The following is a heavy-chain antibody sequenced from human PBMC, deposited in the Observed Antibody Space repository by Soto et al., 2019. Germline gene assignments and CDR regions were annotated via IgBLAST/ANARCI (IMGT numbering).Heavy chain of an antibody. CDR1: GYTFTSYA. Sequence: ASVKVSCKASGYTFTSYAMHWVRQAPGQRLEWMGWINAGNGNTKYSQKFQGRVTITRDTSASTAYMELSSLRSEDTAVYYCARDLAAPGWFDPWGQGTLVTVSS. CDR2: INAGNGNT. J-gene: IGHJ5*02. CDR3: ARDLAAPGWFDP. V-gene: IGHV1-3*01. D-gene: IGHD6-25*01.